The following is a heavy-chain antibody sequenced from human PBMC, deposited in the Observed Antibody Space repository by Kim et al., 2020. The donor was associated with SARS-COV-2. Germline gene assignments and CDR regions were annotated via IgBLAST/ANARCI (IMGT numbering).Heavy chain of an antibody. D-gene: IGHD3-10*01. CDR3: AKDPYYGSGSIFVPAEYVQQ. Sequence: GGSLRLSCAASGFTFSSYGMHWVRQAPGKGLEWVAVIWYDGSNKYYADSVKGRFTISRDNSKNTLYLQMNSLRAEDTAVYYCAKDPYYGSGSIFVPAEYVQQSGQGTLVTVSS. J-gene: IGHJ1*01. CDR1: GFTFSSYG. CDR2: IWYDGSNK. V-gene: IGHV3-33*06.